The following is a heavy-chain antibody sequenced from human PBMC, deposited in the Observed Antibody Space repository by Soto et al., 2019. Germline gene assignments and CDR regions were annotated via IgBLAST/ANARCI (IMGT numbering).Heavy chain of an antibody. D-gene: IGHD3-22*01. CDR1: GFTFSSYS. Sequence: GGSLRLSCAAPGFTFSSYSMNWVRQAPGKGLEWVSSISSSSSYIYYADSVKGRFTISRDNAKNSLYLHMNSLRAEDTAVYYCARDAISSGYYLGFDYWGQGPLVTVSS. CDR2: ISSSSSYI. CDR3: ARDAISSGYYLGFDY. J-gene: IGHJ4*02. V-gene: IGHV3-21*01.